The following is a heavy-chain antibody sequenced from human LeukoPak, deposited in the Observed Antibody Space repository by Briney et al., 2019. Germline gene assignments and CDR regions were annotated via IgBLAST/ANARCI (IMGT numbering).Heavy chain of an antibody. CDR2: TSSNGRDT. V-gene: IGHV3-64D*08. Sequence: PGGSLRLSCSASEFTFGTYAMLWVRQAPGEGLEYVSATSSNGRDTYYAASVRGRFSISRVNSNNTLYLQMSSLRPEDTAMYYCARLAAAGHSDFWGQGALVAVSS. J-gene: IGHJ4*02. CDR1: EFTFGTYA. CDR3: ARLAAAGHSDF. D-gene: IGHD6-13*01.